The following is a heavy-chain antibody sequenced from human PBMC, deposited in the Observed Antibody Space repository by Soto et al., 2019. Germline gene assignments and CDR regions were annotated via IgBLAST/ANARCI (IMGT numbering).Heavy chain of an antibody. CDR1: GGTFSSYA. Sequence: ASVKVSCKASGGTFSSYAISWVRQAPGQGLEWMGGIIPIFGTANYAQKFQGRVTITADESTSTAYMELSSLRSEDTAVYYCARGDHPRAYRDYYDSSGYHDAFDIWGQGTMVTVSS. V-gene: IGHV1-69*13. J-gene: IGHJ3*02. D-gene: IGHD3-22*01. CDR3: ARGDHPRAYRDYYDSSGYHDAFDI. CDR2: IIPIFGTA.